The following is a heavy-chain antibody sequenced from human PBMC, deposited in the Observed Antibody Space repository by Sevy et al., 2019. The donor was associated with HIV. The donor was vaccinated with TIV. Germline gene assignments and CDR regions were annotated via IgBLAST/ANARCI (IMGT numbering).Heavy chain of an antibody. Sequence: GGSLRLSCAASGFTFSDYYMSWIRQAPGKGLEWVSYISSSGSTIYYADSVKGRFTIPRDNAKNSLYLQMNSLRAEDTAVYYFARGVAVAGGVASFDPWGQGTLVTVSS. J-gene: IGHJ5*02. CDR1: GFTFSDYY. D-gene: IGHD6-19*01. CDR2: ISSSGSTI. CDR3: ARGVAVAGGVASFDP. V-gene: IGHV3-11*01.